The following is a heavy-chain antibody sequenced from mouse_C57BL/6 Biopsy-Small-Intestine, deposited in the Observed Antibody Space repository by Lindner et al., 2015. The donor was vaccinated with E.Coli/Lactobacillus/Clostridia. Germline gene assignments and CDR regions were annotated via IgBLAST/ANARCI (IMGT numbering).Heavy chain of an antibody. CDR3: ARVLDSYYVDYFVMDY. V-gene: IGHV1-81*01. J-gene: IGHJ4*01. CDR2: IYPRSGNT. CDR1: GYTLTSYG. Sequence: VQLQESGTELARPGASVKLSCEASGYTLTSYGVSWVKQRSGQGLEWIGEIYPRSGNTYYNEKFKGKATLTVDTSSSTAFMDLHSLTSEDSAVYFCARVLDSYYVDYFVMDYWGQGTSVTVSS. D-gene: IGHD2-12*01.